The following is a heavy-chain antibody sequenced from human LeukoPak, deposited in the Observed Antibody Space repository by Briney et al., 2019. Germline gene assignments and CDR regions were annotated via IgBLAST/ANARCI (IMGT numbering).Heavy chain of an antibody. J-gene: IGHJ4*02. Sequence: GGSLRLSCAASGFSFTSYTMTWVRQAPGKGLEWVSAITGSGSYTYYADSVKGRFTISRDNSKNTLYLQMNSLRAEDTAFYYYAKLFYGSGDYWGQGTLVTVSS. CDR2: ITGSGSYT. V-gene: IGHV3-23*01. CDR1: GFSFTSYT. D-gene: IGHD3-10*01. CDR3: AKLFYGSGDY.